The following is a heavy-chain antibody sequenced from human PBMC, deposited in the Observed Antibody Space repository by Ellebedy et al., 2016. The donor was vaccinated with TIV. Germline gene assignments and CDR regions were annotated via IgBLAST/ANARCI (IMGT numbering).Heavy chain of an antibody. CDR1: GYTFTGYY. CDR2: INPNSGGT. J-gene: IGHJ5*02. D-gene: IGHD3-3*01. CDR3: ARDPTSGSDFWSGGNWFDP. Sequence: AASVKVSCKASGYTFTGYYMHWARQAPGQGLEWMGWINPNSGGTNYAQKFQGRVTMTRDTSISTAYMELSRLRSDDTAVYYCARDPTSGSDFWSGGNWFDPWGQGTLVTVSS. V-gene: IGHV1-2*02.